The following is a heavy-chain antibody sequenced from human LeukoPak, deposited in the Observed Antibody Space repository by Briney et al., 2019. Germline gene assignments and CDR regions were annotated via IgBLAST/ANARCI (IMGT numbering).Heavy chain of an antibody. CDR2: ISKSGDHT. CDR3: ATSWGPDTSAFRWGRDGMDV. J-gene: IGHJ6*02. Sequence: GGSLRLSCAVSGLTFNNYAMSWVRQAPGKGLEWVSAISKSGDHTYYAASAKGRFTIYRDNSKNTQYLQMNSLRAEDTAVYYCATSWGPDTSAFRWGRDGMDVWGQGTTVTVS. D-gene: IGHD3-16*01. CDR1: GLTFNNYA. V-gene: IGHV3-23*01.